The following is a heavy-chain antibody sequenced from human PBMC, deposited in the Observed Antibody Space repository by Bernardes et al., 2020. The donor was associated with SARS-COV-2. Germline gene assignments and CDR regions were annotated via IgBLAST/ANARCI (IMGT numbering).Heavy chain of an antibody. CDR1: GFTFSTYA. Sequence: GGSLRLSCEASGFTFSTYAMSWVRQAPGKGLEWVSDISGPGKTYYADSVKGRFIISRDNSKNTLYLEMNSLRAEDTAVYYCAKVQAIFWIRPQYSAMDVWGQGTTVAVSS. J-gene: IGHJ6*02. D-gene: IGHD3-3*01. V-gene: IGHV3-23*01. CDR2: ISGPGKT. CDR3: AKVQAIFWIRPQYSAMDV.